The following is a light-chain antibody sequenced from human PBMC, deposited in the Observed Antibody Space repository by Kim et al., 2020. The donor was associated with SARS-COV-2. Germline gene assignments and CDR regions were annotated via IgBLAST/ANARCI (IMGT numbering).Light chain of an antibody. CDR1: KLGDKY. CDR2: QDS. V-gene: IGLV3-1*01. Sequence: SYELTQPPSVSVSPGQTASITCSGDKLGDKYACWYQQKPGQSPVLVIYQDSKRPSGIPERFSGSNSGNTATLTISGIQAMDEADYYCQAWDSSTVVFGGGIKLTVL. J-gene: IGLJ2*01. CDR3: QAWDSSTVV.